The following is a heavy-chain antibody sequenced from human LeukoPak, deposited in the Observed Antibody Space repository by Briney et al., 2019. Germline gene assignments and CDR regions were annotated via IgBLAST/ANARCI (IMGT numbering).Heavy chain of an antibody. CDR1: GFTFSSYA. D-gene: IGHD2-2*01. CDR3: AREEATYPFDY. Sequence: GGSLRLSCAASGFTFSSYAMHWVRRAPGKGLEWVAVISYDGSNKYYADSVKGRFTISRDNSKNTLYLQMNSLRAEDTAVYYCAREEATYPFDYWGQGTLVTVSS. J-gene: IGHJ4*02. CDR2: ISYDGSNK. V-gene: IGHV3-30-3*01.